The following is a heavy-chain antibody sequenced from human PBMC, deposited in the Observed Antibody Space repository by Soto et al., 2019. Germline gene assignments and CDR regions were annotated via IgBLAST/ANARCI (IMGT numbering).Heavy chain of an antibody. D-gene: IGHD3-3*01. CDR1: GGPISSYY. Sequence: SETLSLTCTVSGGPISSYYWSWIRQSPGKGLEWIGYIYYSGSTNYNPSLKSRVTISVDTSKNQFSLKLSSVTAADTAVYYCASSLYDFWSGYPAPYYMDVWGKGTTVTVSS. CDR3: ASSLYDFWSGYPAPYYMDV. V-gene: IGHV4-59*08. CDR2: IYYSGST. J-gene: IGHJ6*03.